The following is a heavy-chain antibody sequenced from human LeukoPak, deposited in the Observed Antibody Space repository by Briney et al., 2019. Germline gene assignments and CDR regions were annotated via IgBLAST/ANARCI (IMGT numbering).Heavy chain of an antibody. Sequence: PGGSLRLSCAASGFTFSSYWMSWVRQAPGKGLEWVANIKQDGSEKYYVDSVKGRFTISRDNAKNSLYLQMNSLRAEDTAVYYCAREAPGLYYDFWSGYLGYYYMDVWGKGTTVTVSS. CDR3: AREAPGLYYDFWSGYLGYYYMDV. V-gene: IGHV3-7*01. J-gene: IGHJ6*03. D-gene: IGHD3-3*01. CDR1: GFTFSSYW. CDR2: IKQDGSEK.